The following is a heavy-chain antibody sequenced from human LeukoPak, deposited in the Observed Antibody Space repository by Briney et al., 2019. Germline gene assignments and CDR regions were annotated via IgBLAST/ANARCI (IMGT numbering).Heavy chain of an antibody. D-gene: IGHD1-26*01. CDR3: ARVGYIGNSWLIDY. J-gene: IGHJ4*02. CDR2: IYTTGRT. Sequence: SSETLSLTCTALGGSITIYYWAWVRQPAGKGLEWIGRIYTTGRTDHHPSLNSRLTMSVDTSKNQFSLNLSSVTAADTAVYYCARVGYIGNSWLIDYWGQGALVIVSS. V-gene: IGHV4-4*07. CDR1: GGSITIYY.